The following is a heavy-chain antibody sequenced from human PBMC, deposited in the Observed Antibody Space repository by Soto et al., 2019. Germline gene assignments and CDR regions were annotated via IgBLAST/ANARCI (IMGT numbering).Heavy chain of an antibody. CDR3: ARDGLGPTRGNFDY. Sequence: PGGSLRLSCAASGFTFSSYSMNWVRQAPGKGLEWVSYISSSSSTIYYADSVKGRFTISRDNAKNSLYLQMNSLRAEDTAVYYYARDGLGPTRGNFDYWGQGTLVTVSS. V-gene: IGHV3-48*01. J-gene: IGHJ4*02. D-gene: IGHD3-10*01. CDR2: ISSSSSTI. CDR1: GFTFSSYS.